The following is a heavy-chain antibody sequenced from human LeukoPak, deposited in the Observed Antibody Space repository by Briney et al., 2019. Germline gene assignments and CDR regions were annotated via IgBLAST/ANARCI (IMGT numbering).Heavy chain of an antibody. J-gene: IGHJ5*02. CDR2: IYYSGST. V-gene: IGHV4-31*03. CDR3: ARAPYCSSTSCYYNWFDP. D-gene: IGHD2-2*01. CDR1: GGSISSGGYY. Sequence: SQTLSLTCTVSGGSISSGGYYWRWIRQHPGKGLEWIGYIYYSGSTYYNPSLKSRVTISVDTSKNQFSLKLSSVTAADTAVYYCARAPYCSSTSCYYNWFDPWGQGTLVTVSS.